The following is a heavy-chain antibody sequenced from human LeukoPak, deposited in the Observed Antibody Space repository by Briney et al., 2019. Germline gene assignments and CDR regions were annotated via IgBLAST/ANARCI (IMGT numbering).Heavy chain of an antibody. J-gene: IGHJ3*02. D-gene: IGHD6-19*01. CDR1: GFTFDDYA. CDR2: ISWNSGSI. Sequence: PGGSLRLSCAASGFTFDDYAMHWVRQAPGKGLEWVSGISWNSGSIGYADSVKGRFTISRDNAKNSLYLQMNSLRAEDTALYYCVKALYSSGWQDAFDIWGQGTMVTVSS. CDR3: VKALYSSGWQDAFDI. V-gene: IGHV3-9*01.